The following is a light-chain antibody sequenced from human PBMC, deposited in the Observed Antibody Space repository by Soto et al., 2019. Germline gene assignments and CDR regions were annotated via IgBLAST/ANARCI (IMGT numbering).Light chain of an antibody. Sequence: DIQMTQSPSTLSASVVDRFTITFRASQSISSWLAWYQQKPGTAPKLLIYKASSLQSGVPSRFSGSGSGTEFTLTISSLQPDDFATYYCQQYVTAFRSFGQGTKVDIK. V-gene: IGKV1-5*03. CDR1: QSISSW. J-gene: IGKJ1*01. CDR3: QQYVTAFRS. CDR2: KAS.